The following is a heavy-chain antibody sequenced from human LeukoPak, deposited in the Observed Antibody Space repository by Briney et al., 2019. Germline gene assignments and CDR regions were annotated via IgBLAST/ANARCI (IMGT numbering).Heavy chain of an antibody. Sequence: GGSLRLSCAASGFTVSSNYMSWVRQAPGKGLEWVSVIYSGGSTYYADSVKGRFTISRDNSKNTLYLQMNSLRAGDTAVYYCARGYSSSWSEYFQHWGQGTLVTVSS. CDR1: GFTVSSNY. D-gene: IGHD6-13*01. CDR2: IYSGGST. V-gene: IGHV3-53*01. CDR3: ARGYSSSWSEYFQH. J-gene: IGHJ1*01.